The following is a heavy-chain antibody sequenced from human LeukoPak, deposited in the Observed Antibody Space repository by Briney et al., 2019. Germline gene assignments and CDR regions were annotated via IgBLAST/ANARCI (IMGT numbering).Heavy chain of an antibody. D-gene: IGHD3-10*01. V-gene: IGHV1-18*01. CDR1: GYTFTSYG. CDR2: ISAYNGNT. CDR3: ARERGYYGSGSSQFDY. Sequence: ASVKVSCKASGYTFTSYGISWVRQAPGQGLEWMGWISAYNGNTNYAQKLQGRVTMTTDTSTSTAYMELRSLRSDDTAVYYCARERGYYGSGSSQFDYWGQGTLVTVSS. J-gene: IGHJ4*02.